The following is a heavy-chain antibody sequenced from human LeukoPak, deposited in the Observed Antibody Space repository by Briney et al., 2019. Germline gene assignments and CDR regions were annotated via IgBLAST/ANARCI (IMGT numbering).Heavy chain of an antibody. CDR3: ARAEEYYDFWSGRANWFDP. D-gene: IGHD3-3*01. CDR2: ISSSSSYI. CDR1: GFTFSSYS. V-gene: IGHV3-21*01. Sequence: GSLRLSCAASGFTFSSYSMNWVRQAPGKGLEWVSSISSSSSYIYYADSVKGRFTISGDNAKNSLYLQMNSLRAEDTAVYYCARAEEYYDFWSGRANWFDPWGQGTLVTVSS. J-gene: IGHJ5*02.